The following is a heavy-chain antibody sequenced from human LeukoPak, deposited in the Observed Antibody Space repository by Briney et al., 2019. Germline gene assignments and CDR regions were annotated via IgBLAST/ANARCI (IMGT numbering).Heavy chain of an antibody. D-gene: IGHD2-2*01. CDR3: ARFSWGCSTASCYLTN. J-gene: IGHJ4*02. Sequence: SETLSLTCTVSGGSMSSYYWGWIRQPPGKGLELVGHIYYTGTTFYNPSLNSRVTITLDTSRNQFSLRLTSVIAADTAVYYCARFSWGCSTASCYLTNWGQGALVTVSS. CDR1: GGSMSSYY. CDR2: IYYTGTT. V-gene: IGHV4-59*01.